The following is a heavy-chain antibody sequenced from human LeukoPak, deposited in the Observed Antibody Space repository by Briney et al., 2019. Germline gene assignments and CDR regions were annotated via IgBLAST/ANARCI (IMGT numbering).Heavy chain of an antibody. J-gene: IGHJ4*02. D-gene: IGHD1-26*01. Sequence: GGSLRLSCAASGFTFSSYNMTWVRQAPGKGLEWVSSICSSSSNIYYADSVKGRFTISRDNAKTSLYLQMNSLRADDTAVYYCARDVTVGTTALDYWGQGTLVAVSS. CDR3: ARDVTVGTTALDY. CDR2: ICSSSSNI. CDR1: GFTFSSYN. V-gene: IGHV3-21*01.